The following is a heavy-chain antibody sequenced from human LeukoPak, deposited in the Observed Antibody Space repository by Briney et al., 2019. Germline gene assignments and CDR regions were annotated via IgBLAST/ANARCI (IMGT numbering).Heavy chain of an antibody. D-gene: IGHD2-15*01. V-gene: IGHV1-69*05. Sequence: GASVKVSCKASGGTFSSYAISWVRQAPGQGFEWMGGIIPIFGTANYAQKFQGRVTITTDESTSTAYMELSSLRSEDTAVYYCARRYCSGGSCPVGYWGQGTLVTVSS. J-gene: IGHJ4*02. CDR2: IIPIFGTA. CDR3: ARRYCSGGSCPVGY. CDR1: GGTFSSYA.